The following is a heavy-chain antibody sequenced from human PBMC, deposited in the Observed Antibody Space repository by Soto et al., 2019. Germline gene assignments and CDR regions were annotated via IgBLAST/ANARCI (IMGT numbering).Heavy chain of an antibody. CDR2: INSDGSST. D-gene: IGHD2-15*01. CDR1: GFTFSSDW. CDR3: ASTVVTGY. Sequence: EVQLVESGGGLVQPGGSLRLSCAVSGFTFSSDWMHWVRQAPGKGLVWVSRINSDGSSTSYADSVKGRFTISRDNAKXXXXXXXXXXXXXDTAVXXCASTVVTGYWGQGTLVTVSS. V-gene: IGHV3-74*01. J-gene: IGHJ4*02.